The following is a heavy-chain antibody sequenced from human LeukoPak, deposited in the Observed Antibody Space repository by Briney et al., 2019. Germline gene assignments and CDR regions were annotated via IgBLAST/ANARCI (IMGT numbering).Heavy chain of an antibody. D-gene: IGHD6-19*01. CDR1: GYTFTSYD. V-gene: IGHV1-8*03. J-gene: IGHJ3*01. CDR3: ARGLGSSGWRAARY. CDR2: MSPNSGNT. Sequence: ASVKVSCKASGYTFTSYDINWVRQATGQGLEWMGWMSPNSGNTGYAQKFQGRVTITRNTSISTAYMELSSLRSEDTAVYYCARGLGSSGWRAARYWGQGTMVTVSS.